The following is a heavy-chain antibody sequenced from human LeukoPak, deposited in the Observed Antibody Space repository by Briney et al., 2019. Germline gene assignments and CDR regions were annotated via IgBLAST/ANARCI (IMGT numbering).Heavy chain of an antibody. D-gene: IGHD1-26*01. CDR3: ARQEGGIVGPY. Sequence: KSSETLSLTCTVSGGSISSYYWSWIRRPPGKGPEWIGSIYYSGSTYYNPSLKSRVTISVDTSKNQFSLKLNSVTAADTAVYYCARQEGGIVGPYWGQGTLVTVSS. V-gene: IGHV4-59*08. CDR2: IYYSGST. CDR1: GGSISSYY. J-gene: IGHJ4*02.